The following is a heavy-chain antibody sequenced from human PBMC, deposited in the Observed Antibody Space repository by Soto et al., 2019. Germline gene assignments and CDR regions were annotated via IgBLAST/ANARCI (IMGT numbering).Heavy chain of an antibody. D-gene: IGHD4-17*01. V-gene: IGHV3-23*01. J-gene: IGHJ4*02. Sequence: EVQLLESGGGLVQPGGSLRLSCAASGFSFSDYAMSWVRQAPGKGLERVSIISGDAGSTKYADSVKGRFTISRVNSKNTVYLQMNSLRAEDTAVYYCAKRVYGDYVWFDYWGQGTLVTVSS. CDR3: AKRVYGDYVWFDY. CDR1: GFSFSDYA. CDR2: ISGDAGST.